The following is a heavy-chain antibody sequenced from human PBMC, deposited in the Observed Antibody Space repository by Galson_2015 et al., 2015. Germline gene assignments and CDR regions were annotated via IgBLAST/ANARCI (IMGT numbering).Heavy chain of an antibody. CDR1: GGSISSGGYY. V-gene: IGHV4-31*03. Sequence: TLSLTCTVSGGSISSGGYYWRWIRQHPGKGLEWIGYIYYSGSTYYNPSLKSRVTISVDTSKNQFSLKLSSVTAADTAVYYCARENPYPVIAGRAFDIWGQGTMVTVSS. J-gene: IGHJ3*02. CDR3: ARENPYPVIAGRAFDI. CDR2: IYYSGST. D-gene: IGHD3-10*01.